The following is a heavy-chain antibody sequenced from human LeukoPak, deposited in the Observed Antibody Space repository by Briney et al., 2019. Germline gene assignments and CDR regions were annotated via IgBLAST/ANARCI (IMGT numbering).Heavy chain of an antibody. V-gene: IGHV4-34*01. CDR1: GEPFSGYY. Sequence: SETLSLTCAVSGEPFSGYYWTWIRQSPGKGLEWIGQINRDSRTKYKPSLKSRVTLSIDTSKNHFSLNLTLVTAADTAVYYCARLVPEKFFEWDPEGYFDYWGQGTLVTVSS. J-gene: IGHJ4*02. CDR3: ARLVPEKFFEWDPEGYFDY. CDR2: INRDSRT. D-gene: IGHD3-3*01.